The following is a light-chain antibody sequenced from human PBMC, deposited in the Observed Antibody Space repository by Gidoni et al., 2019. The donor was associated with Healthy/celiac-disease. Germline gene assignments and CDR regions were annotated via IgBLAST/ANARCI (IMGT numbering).Light chain of an antibody. Sequence: DIQMTQSPSPLSASVGDRVTITFRASQSISSYLNWYQQKPGKAPKLLIYAASSLQSGVRSRFSGSGSGTDFTLTISSLQPEDFATYYCQQSYSTPPLTFGGGTKVEIK. CDR3: QQSYSTPPLT. CDR1: QSISSY. CDR2: AAS. J-gene: IGKJ4*01. V-gene: IGKV1-39*01.